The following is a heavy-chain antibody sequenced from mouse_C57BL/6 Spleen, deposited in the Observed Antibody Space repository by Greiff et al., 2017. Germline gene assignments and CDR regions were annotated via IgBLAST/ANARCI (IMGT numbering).Heavy chain of an antibody. D-gene: IGHD2-5*01. Sequence: VQLQQSGPELVKPGASVKLSCKASGYTFTSYDINWVKQRPGQGLEWIGWIYPRDGSTKYNEKFKGKATLTVDTSSSTAYMELHSLTSGDSAVYFCAKRGYSNYVGYFDYWGQGTTLTVSS. V-gene: IGHV1-85*01. CDR3: AKRGYSNYVGYFDY. CDR1: GYTFTSYD. CDR2: IYPRDGST. J-gene: IGHJ2*01.